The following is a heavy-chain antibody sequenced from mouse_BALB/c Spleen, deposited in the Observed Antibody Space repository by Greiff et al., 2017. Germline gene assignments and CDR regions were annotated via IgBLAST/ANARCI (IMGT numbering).Heavy chain of an antibody. CDR1: GYTFTDYE. J-gene: IGHJ4*01. CDR2: IDPETGGT. V-gene: IGHV1-15*01. Sequence: QVQLQQSGAELVRPGASVTLSCKASGYTFTDYEMHWVKRTPVHGLEWIGAIDPETGGTAYNQKFKGKATLTADKSSSTAYMELRSLTSEDSAVYYCTRDVNYLYAMDYWGQGTSVTVSA. CDR3: TRDVNYLYAMDY. D-gene: IGHD2-1*01.